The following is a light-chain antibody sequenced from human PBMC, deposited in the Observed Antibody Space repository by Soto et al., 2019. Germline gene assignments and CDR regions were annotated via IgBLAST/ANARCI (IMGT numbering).Light chain of an antibody. J-gene: IGKJ5*01. CDR1: QDIAGF. CDR2: TAS. V-gene: IGKV1D-12*01. CDR3: QQAYSFPIT. Sequence: DIQVTQSPSSVSASVGYRVTITCRASQDIAGFLSWYQHKPGRAPELLIRTASSLQSGVPSRFSGSGSGTDFTLTINSLQPEDSATYYCQQAYSFPITFGQGTRLEI.